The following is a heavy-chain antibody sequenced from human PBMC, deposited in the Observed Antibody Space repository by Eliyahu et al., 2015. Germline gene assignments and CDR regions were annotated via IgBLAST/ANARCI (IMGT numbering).Heavy chain of an antibody. CDR3: ARDRRVLAVAGTLDY. Sequence: QVQLQESGPGLVKPSQTLSLTCTVSGXXISSGGYYWSWXRQHPGKGXEWIGYIYYSGSTYYNPSLKSRVTISVDTSKNQFSLKLSSVTAADTALYYCARDRRVLAVAGTLDYWGQGTLVTVSS. V-gene: IGHV4-31*03. J-gene: IGHJ4*02. D-gene: IGHD6-19*01. CDR1: GXXISSGGYY. CDR2: IYYSGST.